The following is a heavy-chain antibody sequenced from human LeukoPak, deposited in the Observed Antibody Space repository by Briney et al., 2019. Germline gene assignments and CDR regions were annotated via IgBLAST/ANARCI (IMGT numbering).Heavy chain of an antibody. J-gene: IGHJ4*02. CDR2: VNPNSGGT. Sequence: ASLKVSCKASGYTFTGYYMHWVRQAPGQGLEWMGRVNPNSGGTNYAQKFQGRVTMTRDTYISTAYMELSRLRSHDTAVYYCARVHLPNLYSSSWYDYWGQGTMVTVSS. V-gene: IGHV1-2*06. D-gene: IGHD6-13*01. CDR3: ARVHLPNLYSSSWYDY. CDR1: GYTFTGYY.